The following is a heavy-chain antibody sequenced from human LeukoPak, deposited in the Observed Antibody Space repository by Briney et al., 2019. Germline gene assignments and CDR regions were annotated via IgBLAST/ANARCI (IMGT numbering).Heavy chain of an antibody. Sequence: GGSLRLSCAASGFTFSNYWMGWVRQPPGKGLQWVANIKEDGTEKYYVDSVKGRFTISRDNAKNSVYLQINSLRVEDTAVYYCVKDKHRDGYTYGVYDSWGQGTLITVSS. CDR3: VKDKHRDGYTYGVYDS. CDR2: IKEDGTEK. J-gene: IGHJ5*01. V-gene: IGHV3-7*01. D-gene: IGHD5-18*01. CDR1: GFTFSNYW.